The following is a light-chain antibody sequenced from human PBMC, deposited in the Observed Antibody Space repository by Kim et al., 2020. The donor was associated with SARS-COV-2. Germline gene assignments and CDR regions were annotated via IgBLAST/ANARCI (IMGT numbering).Light chain of an antibody. CDR1: SSNIGNNY. V-gene: IGLV1-51*01. CDR2: DNN. Sequence: QKVTISCSGSSSNIGNNYVSWYQQLPGTAPKLLIYDNNKRPSGIPDRFSGSKSGTSATLGITGLQTGDEADYYCRTWDSSLSAVYVFGTGTKVTVL. J-gene: IGLJ1*01. CDR3: RTWDSSLSAVYV.